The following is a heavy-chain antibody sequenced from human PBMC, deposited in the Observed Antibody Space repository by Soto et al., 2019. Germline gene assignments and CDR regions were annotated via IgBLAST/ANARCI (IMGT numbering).Heavy chain of an antibody. D-gene: IGHD3-3*01. J-gene: IGHJ6*02. CDR3: ATDPWGGSCFYRCGYYYYVMAF. Sequence: ASVKVSCKVSGYTLTELSMHWVRQAPGKGLEWMGGFDPEDGETIYAQKFQGRVTMTEDTSTDTAYMELSSLRSEDTAVYYCATDPWGGSCFYRCGYYYYVMAFSGQRTTVPGS. V-gene: IGHV1-24*01. CDR1: GYTLTELS. CDR2: FDPEDGET.